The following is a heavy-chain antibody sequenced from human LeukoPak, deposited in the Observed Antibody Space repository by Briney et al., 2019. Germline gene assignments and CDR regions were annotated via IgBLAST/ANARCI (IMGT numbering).Heavy chain of an antibody. CDR3: ARDPGPYYLDY. V-gene: IGHV3-30*04. CDR2: ISYEGKNK. Sequence: GGSLRLSCAASGLTFKNFAMSWVRQAPGKGLEWVAVISYEGKNKYYADSVKGRFTISRDNSKNTLYMQMNSLRTEDTAVYYCARDPGPYYLDYWGQGTLVTVSS. CDR1: GLTFKNFA. J-gene: IGHJ4*02.